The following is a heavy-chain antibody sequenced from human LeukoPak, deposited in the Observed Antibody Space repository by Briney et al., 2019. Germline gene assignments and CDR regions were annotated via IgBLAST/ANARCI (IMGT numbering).Heavy chain of an antibody. CDR3: ARGGARGFFITTGDY. CDR2: XNAGNGNT. J-gene: IGHJ4*02. Sequence: GASVKVSCKASGYTFTSYAMHWVRQAPGQRXXXXXXXNAGNGNTKYXXXXXXXXXXTRDTSAXXXYMELSSLRSEDTAVYYCARGGARGFFITTGDYWGQGTLVTVSS. D-gene: IGHD3-22*01. CDR1: GYTFTSYA. V-gene: IGHV1-3*01.